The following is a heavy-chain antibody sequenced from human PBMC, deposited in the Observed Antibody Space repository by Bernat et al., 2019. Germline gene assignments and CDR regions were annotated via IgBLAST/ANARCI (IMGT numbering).Heavy chain of an antibody. D-gene: IGHD6-19*01. CDR2: MSSDGSNK. Sequence: QVQLVESGGGVVQPGRSLRLSCAASGFTFSSYAMHWVRQAPGKGLEWVAVMSSDGSNKKHADSVKGRFTISRDDFKNTLYLEMNSLRVEDTAVYYCARDRYSSGWYGTEYYYYGMDVWGQGTTVTVSS. CDR1: GFTFSSYA. V-gene: IGHV3-30-3*01. CDR3: ARDRYSSGWYGTEYYYYGMDV. J-gene: IGHJ6*02.